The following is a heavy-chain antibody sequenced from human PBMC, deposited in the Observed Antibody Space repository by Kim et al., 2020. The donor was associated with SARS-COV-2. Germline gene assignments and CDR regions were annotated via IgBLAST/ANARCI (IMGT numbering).Heavy chain of an antibody. J-gene: IGHJ6*03. CDR2: INPNSGGT. Sequence: ASVKVSCKASGYTFTGYYMHWVRQAPGQGLEWMGWINPNSGGTNYAQKFQGRVTMTRDTSISTAYMELSRLRSDDTAVYYCASLDEKNCSGGSCYSYYYYYYYMDVWGKGTTVTVSS. CDR1: GYTFTGYY. CDR3: ASLDEKNCSGGSCYSYYYYYYYMDV. V-gene: IGHV1-2*02. D-gene: IGHD2-15*01.